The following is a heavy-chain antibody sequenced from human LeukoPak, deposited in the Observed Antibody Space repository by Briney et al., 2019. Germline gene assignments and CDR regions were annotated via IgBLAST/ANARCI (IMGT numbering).Heavy chain of an antibody. J-gene: IGHJ5*02. CDR3: ARRYSYGEVNWFDP. D-gene: IGHD5-18*01. CDR1: GYTFTSYG. V-gene: IGHV1-18*01. Sequence: ASVKVSCKASGYTFTSYGISWVRQAPGQGLEWMGWISAYNGNTNYAQKLQGRVTMTTDTSTSTAYMELRSLRSDDTAVYYRARRYSYGEVNWFDPWGQGTLVTVSS. CDR2: ISAYNGNT.